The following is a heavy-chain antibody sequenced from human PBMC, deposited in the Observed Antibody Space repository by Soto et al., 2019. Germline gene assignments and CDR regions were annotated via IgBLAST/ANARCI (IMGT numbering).Heavy chain of an antibody. CDR3: AKEGAIPGEVDA. CDR1: GFIFTDWF. J-gene: IGHJ1*01. CDR2: INTSGGNS. D-gene: IGHD2-21*01. V-gene: IGHV1-46*01. Sequence: HLAQSGPEVKRPGASVKISCKASGFIFTDWFMHWVRQAPGQGPEWKGIINTSGGNSIYSQKFQDRVTMTRDTSTSTLYLELTSLTSADTAVYYCAKEGAIPGEVDAWGQGTLVTVSS.